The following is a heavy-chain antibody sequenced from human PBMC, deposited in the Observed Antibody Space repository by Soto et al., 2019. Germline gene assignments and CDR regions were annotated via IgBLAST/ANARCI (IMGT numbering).Heavy chain of an antibody. Sequence: GGSLRLSCAASGFTFSSYGMHWVRQAPGKGLEWVAVISYDGSNKYYADSVKGRFTISRDNSKNTLYLQMNSLRAEDTAVYYCAKDRTRSGWYYYGMDVWGQGTTVTVSS. CDR3: AKDRTRSGWYYYGMDV. V-gene: IGHV3-30*18. D-gene: IGHD6-19*01. J-gene: IGHJ6*02. CDR2: ISYDGSNK. CDR1: GFTFSSYG.